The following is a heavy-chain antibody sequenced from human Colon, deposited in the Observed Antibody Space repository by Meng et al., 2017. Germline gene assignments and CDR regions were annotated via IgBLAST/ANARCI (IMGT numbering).Heavy chain of an antibody. CDR2: IVPMFGTP. V-gene: IGHV1-69*01. J-gene: IGHJ5*02. Sequence: QVQRVQSGAEGKKPGSSVRVSCKAAGGIFSSYAISWVRQAPGQGLEWMGGIVPMFGTPNYAQKFQGRVTIAADESTTTSFMELSSLRFEDTATYYCARDLESWGQGTLVTVSS. CDR1: GGIFSSYA. D-gene: IGHD3-3*01. CDR3: ARDLES.